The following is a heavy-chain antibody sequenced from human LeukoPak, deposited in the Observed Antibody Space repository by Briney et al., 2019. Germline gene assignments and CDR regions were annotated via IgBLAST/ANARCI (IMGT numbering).Heavy chain of an antibody. CDR2: ISWNSGSI. D-gene: IGHD3-10*01. V-gene: IGHV3-9*01. J-gene: IGHJ4*02. CDR1: GFTFDDYA. Sequence: GGSLRLSCAASGFTFDDYAMHWVRQAPGKGLEWVSGISWNSGSIGYADSVKGRFTISRDNAKNSLYLQMNSLRAEDTALYYCAKEKAGRFDYWGQGTLVTVSS. CDR3: AKEKAGRFDY.